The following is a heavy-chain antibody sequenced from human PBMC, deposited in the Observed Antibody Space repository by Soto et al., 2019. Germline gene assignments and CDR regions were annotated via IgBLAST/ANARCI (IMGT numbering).Heavy chain of an antibody. CDR1: GFTFDDYA. Sequence: GGSLRLSCAASGFTFDDYAMHWVRQAPGKGLEWVSGISWNSGSIGYADSVKGRFTISRDNAKNSLYLQMNSLRAEDTALYYCAKDLLSSGYNEGAFDYWGQGTLVTVSS. J-gene: IGHJ4*02. CDR2: ISWNSGSI. CDR3: AKDLLSSGYNEGAFDY. V-gene: IGHV3-9*01. D-gene: IGHD3-3*01.